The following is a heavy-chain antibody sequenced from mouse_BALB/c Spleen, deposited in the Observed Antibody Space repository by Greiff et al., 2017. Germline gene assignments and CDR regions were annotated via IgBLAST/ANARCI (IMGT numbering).Heavy chain of an antibody. CDR1: GYTFTSYW. V-gene: IGHV1-87*01. J-gene: IGHJ4*01. CDR2: IYPGDGDT. Sequence: VQLQQSGAELARPGASVKLSCKASGYTFTSYWMQWVKQRPGQGLEWIGAIYPGDGDTRYTQKFKGKATLTADKSSSTAYMQLSSLASEDSAVYYCARYGYYVGKLYAMDYWGQGTSVTVSS. D-gene: IGHD2-3*01. CDR3: ARYGYYVGKLYAMDY.